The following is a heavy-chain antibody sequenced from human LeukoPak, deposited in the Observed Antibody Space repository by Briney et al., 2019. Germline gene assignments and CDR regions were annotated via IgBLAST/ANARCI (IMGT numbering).Heavy chain of an antibody. Sequence: GGSLRLSCAASGFTFSSYGMHWVRQAPGKGLEWVSAISGSGGSTYYADSVKGRFTISRDNSKNTLYLQMNSLRAEDTAVYYCAKSQLFWSGPWDAFDVWGQGTMVTVSS. V-gene: IGHV3-23*01. D-gene: IGHD3-3*01. J-gene: IGHJ3*01. CDR2: ISGSGGST. CDR1: GFTFSSYG. CDR3: AKSQLFWSGPWDAFDV.